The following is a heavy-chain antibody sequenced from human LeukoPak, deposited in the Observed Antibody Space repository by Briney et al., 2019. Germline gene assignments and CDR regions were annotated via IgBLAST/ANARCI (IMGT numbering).Heavy chain of an antibody. V-gene: IGHV4-4*07. CDR3: AREAVDYGSGSHDY. Sequence: SETLSLTCTVSGTSIGSFYWSWIRQPAGKGLEWIGRVHSSGSTNYIPSIKSRVTMSVDTSKNQFSLKLNTVTAADTAMYYCAREAVDYGSGSHDYWGQGILVTVSS. J-gene: IGHJ4*02. CDR1: GTSIGSFY. D-gene: IGHD3-10*01. CDR2: VHSSGST.